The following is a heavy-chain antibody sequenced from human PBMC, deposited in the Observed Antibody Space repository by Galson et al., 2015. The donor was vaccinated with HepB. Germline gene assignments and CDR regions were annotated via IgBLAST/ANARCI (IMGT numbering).Heavy chain of an antibody. V-gene: IGHV3-33*08. CDR1: GFTFSSYG. J-gene: IGHJ4*02. CDR2: IWTDGSNK. Sequence: SLRLSCAASGFTFSSYGMHWVRQAPGKGLEWVAVIWTDGSNKYYADSVKGRFTISRDNSKNTLYLQMNSLRAEDTAVYYCARDRAPGANYYDSSGYYGLFDYWGQGTLVTVSS. D-gene: IGHD3-22*01. CDR3: ARDRAPGANYYDSSGYYGLFDY.